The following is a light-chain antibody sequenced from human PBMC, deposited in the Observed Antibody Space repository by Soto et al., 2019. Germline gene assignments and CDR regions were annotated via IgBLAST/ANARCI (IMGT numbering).Light chain of an antibody. V-gene: IGKV1-9*01. CDR1: RGIDTS. CDR2: APS. CDR3: QQLHGYPNT. J-gene: IGKJ5*01. Sequence: DMRVPRWRSSGPACVGERVTVTCRASRGIDTSLAWYQQKPGKAPKLLIYAPSNFQSGVPSRFSGSGSGTHFTLTISSLQPEDFATYYCQQLHGYPNTLGQGTRLENK.